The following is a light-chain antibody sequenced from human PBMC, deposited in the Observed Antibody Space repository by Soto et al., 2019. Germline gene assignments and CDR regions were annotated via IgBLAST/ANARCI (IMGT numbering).Light chain of an antibody. CDR1: QSISSG. V-gene: IGKV1-5*01. Sequence: DIQMTQSPSTLSASVGDRVTITCRASQSISSGLAWYQQKPGKAPKLLIYDASSLESGVPSRFSGSGSGTAFTLTISILQPDDFAPYYCQQYNSYLLTFGGGTKVEIK. CDR2: DAS. J-gene: IGKJ4*01. CDR3: QQYNSYLLT.